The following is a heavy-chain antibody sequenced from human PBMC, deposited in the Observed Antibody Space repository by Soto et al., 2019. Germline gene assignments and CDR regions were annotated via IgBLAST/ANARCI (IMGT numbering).Heavy chain of an antibody. Sequence: PGGSLRLSCAASGFTFSSYSMNWVRQAPGKGLEWVSSISSSSSYIYYADSVKGRFTISRDNAKNSLYLQMNSLRAEDTAVYYCASAPVYSSDKDYYWGQGTLVTVSS. J-gene: IGHJ4*02. V-gene: IGHV3-21*01. D-gene: IGHD6-19*01. CDR1: GFTFSSYS. CDR2: ISSSSSYI. CDR3: ASAPVYSSDKDYY.